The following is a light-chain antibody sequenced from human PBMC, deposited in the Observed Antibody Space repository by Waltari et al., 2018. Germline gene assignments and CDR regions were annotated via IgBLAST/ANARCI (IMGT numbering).Light chain of an antibody. J-gene: IGLJ2*01. Sequence: SYELTQPLSVSVALGQTARITLGGKHIGRKNVHWYQQKPGQAPVLVIYRDSNRPSGIPERFSGSNSGNTATLTISRAQAGDEADYYCQVWDSSTVVFGGGTKLTVL. CDR2: RDS. CDR1: HIGRKN. CDR3: QVWDSSTVV. V-gene: IGLV3-9*01.